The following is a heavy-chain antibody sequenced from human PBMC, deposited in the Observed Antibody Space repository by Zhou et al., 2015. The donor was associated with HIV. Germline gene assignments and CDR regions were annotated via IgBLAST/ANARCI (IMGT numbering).Heavy chain of an antibody. CDR2: ISTYSGNT. CDR1: GGTFRNHG. D-gene: IGHD3-16*01. V-gene: IGHV1-18*01. CDR3: ARGSYGDY. Sequence: QVQLVQSGAEVKKPGSSVKVSCKASGGTFRNHGISWVRQAPGQGLEWLGWISTYSGNTNYAQLYQGRVTMTTDTSTGTAYMELTSLTFDDTAMYFCARGSYGDYWGQGTLVTVSS. J-gene: IGHJ4*02.